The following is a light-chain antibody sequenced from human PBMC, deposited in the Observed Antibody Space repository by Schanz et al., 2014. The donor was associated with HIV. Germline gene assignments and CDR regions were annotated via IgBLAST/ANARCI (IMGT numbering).Light chain of an antibody. CDR1: SGDVGSYNY. CDR2: EVI. Sequence: QSALTQPPSVSGSPGQSISISCTGTSGDVGSYNYVSWYQQHPGKAPKLMIYEVIKRPSGVPDRFSGSKSGNTASLTVSGLQAEDEADYYCSSYAGSNNLVFGGGTKVTVL. V-gene: IGLV2-8*01. CDR3: SSYAGSNNLV. J-gene: IGLJ2*01.